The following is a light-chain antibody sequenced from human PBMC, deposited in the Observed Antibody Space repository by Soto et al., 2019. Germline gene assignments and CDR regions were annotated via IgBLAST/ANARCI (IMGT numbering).Light chain of an antibody. CDR2: DVS. V-gene: IGLV2-14*01. CDR1: SSDVGGYNY. Sequence: QSVLTQPASVSGSPGQSITISCTGTSSDVGGYNYVSWYQQHPGKAPKLMIYDVSNRPSGVSNRFSGSKSGNTASLTISGLQAEDEADYYCSSYTSSSTPRVFGGGPKLTV. J-gene: IGLJ2*01. CDR3: SSYTSSSTPRV.